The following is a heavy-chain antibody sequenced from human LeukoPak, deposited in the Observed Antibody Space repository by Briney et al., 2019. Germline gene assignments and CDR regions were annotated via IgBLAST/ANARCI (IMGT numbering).Heavy chain of an antibody. CDR1: GFTFSDYY. Sequence: PGGSLRLSCAAFGFTFSDYYMSWIRQAPGKGLEWVSYISSSGSTIYYADSVKGRFTISRDNAKNSLYLQMNSLRAEDTAVYYCAREHYDILTGYSPGYFDYWGQGTLVTVSS. CDR3: AREHYDILTGYSPGYFDY. CDR2: ISSSGSTI. V-gene: IGHV3-11*01. D-gene: IGHD3-9*01. J-gene: IGHJ4*02.